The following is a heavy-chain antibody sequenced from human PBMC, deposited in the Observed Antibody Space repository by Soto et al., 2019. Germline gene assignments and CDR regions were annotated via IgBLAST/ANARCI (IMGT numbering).Heavy chain of an antibody. V-gene: IGHV1-69*04. Sequence: SVKVSCKASGGTFSSYTISWVRQAPGQGLEWMGRIIPILGIANYAQKFQGRVTITADKSTSTAYMELSSLRSEDTAVYYCARDLNLHYDILTGYLDYWGQGTLVTVSS. CDR2: IIPILGIA. CDR3: ARDLNLHYDILTGYLDY. CDR1: GGTFSSYT. D-gene: IGHD3-9*01. J-gene: IGHJ4*02.